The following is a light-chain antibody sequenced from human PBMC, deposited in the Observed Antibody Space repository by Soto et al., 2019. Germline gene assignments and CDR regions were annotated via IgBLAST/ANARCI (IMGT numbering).Light chain of an antibody. Sequence: QSVLTQPASVSGSPGQSITISCTGTSSDVGGYNYVSWYQQHPGKAPKLMIYDVSNRPSGVSNRFSGSKSGNTASLTISGLQAEDEADYYCSSYTSSSTGVVFGGGTKL. V-gene: IGLV2-14*01. CDR3: SSYTSSSTGVV. J-gene: IGLJ2*01. CDR1: SSDVGGYNY. CDR2: DVS.